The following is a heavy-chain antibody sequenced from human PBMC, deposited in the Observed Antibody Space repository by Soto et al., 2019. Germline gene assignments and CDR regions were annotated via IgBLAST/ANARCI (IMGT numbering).Heavy chain of an antibody. Sequence: EVQLVESGGGLVQPGGSLRLSCAASGFTFSSYWMHWVRQAPGKGLVWVSRINSDGSSTSYADSVNGRFTISRDNAKNTLYLQMNSLRDEDTAVYYCARDKGEQRGGKNYYYYMDVWGKGTTVTVSS. V-gene: IGHV3-74*01. CDR3: ARDKGEQRGGKNYYYYMDV. CDR1: GFTFSSYW. D-gene: IGHD3-16*01. J-gene: IGHJ6*03. CDR2: INSDGSST.